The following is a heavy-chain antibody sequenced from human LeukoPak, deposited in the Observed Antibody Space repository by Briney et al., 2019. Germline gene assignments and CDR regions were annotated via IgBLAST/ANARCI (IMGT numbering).Heavy chain of an antibody. CDR1: GFTFSNYW. CDR2: IKQDGSEK. CDR3: ARPRRRMGIGGYYFDY. Sequence: GGSLRLSCAASGFTFSNYWMSWVRQAPGKGLEWVANIKQDGSEKYYVDSVKGRFTISRDNAKNSLYLQMNSLRAEDTAVYYCARPRRRMGIGGYYFDYWGQGTLVTVSS. J-gene: IGHJ4*02. V-gene: IGHV3-7*01. D-gene: IGHD3-16*01.